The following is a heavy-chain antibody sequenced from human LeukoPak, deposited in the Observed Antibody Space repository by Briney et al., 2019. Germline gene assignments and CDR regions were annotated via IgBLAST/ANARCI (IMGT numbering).Heavy chain of an antibody. Sequence: GPSVNVFCKASGGTFSSYAISWVRQAPGQGLEWMGGIIPIFGTANYAQKFQGRVTITTDESTSTAYMELSSLRSEDTAVYYCAKSPHCSSTSCPDSYYYYYMDVWGKGTTVTVSS. CDR1: GGTFSSYA. CDR2: IIPIFGTA. J-gene: IGHJ6*03. V-gene: IGHV1-69*05. D-gene: IGHD2-2*01. CDR3: AKSPHCSSTSCPDSYYYYYMDV.